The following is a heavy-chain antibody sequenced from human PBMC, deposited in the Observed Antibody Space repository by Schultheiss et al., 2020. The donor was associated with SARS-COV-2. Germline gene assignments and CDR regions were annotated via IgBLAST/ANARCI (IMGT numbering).Heavy chain of an antibody. J-gene: IGHJ4*02. Sequence: SETLSLTCTVSGGSISSYYWSWIRQPPGKGLEWIGYIYYSGSTNYNPSLKSRVTISVDTSKNQFSLKLSSVTAADTAVCYCARGVYGDYFDYWGQGTLVTVSS. CDR3: ARGVYGDYFDY. CDR2: IYYSGST. CDR1: GGSISSYY. V-gene: IGHV4-59*01. D-gene: IGHD4-17*01.